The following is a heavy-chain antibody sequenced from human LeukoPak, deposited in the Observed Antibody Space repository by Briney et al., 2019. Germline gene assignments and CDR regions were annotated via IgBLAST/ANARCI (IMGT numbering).Heavy chain of an antibody. Sequence: ASVKVSCKASGGTFSSYAISWVRQAPGQGLEWMGRTFPILGIANYAQKFQGRVTITADKSTSTAYMELSSLRSEDTAVYYCARVRYDILTGYPLNGMDVWGQGTTVTVSS. J-gene: IGHJ6*02. V-gene: IGHV1-69*04. CDR3: ARVRYDILTGYPLNGMDV. CDR2: TFPILGIA. D-gene: IGHD3-9*01. CDR1: GGTFSSYA.